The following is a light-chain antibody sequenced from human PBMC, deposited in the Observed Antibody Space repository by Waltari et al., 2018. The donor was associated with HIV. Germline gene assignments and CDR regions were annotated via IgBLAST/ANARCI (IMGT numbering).Light chain of an antibody. CDR3: CSYAGSYTLV. CDR2: DVT. V-gene: IGLV2-11*02. J-gene: IGLJ3*02. CDR1: SSAVGGYKS. Sequence: QSALTQPRSVSGSPGQSVTISCTGTSSAVGGYKSVSWYHHHPAKAPKLMIYDVTKRPSGVPDRFSGSKSVNTASLTISGLEAEDEADYYCCSYAGSYTLVFGGGTKLTVL.